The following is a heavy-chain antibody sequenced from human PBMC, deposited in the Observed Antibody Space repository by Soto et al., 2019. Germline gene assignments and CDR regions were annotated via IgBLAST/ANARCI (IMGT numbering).Heavy chain of an antibody. CDR3: ARGIATGQLDA. CDR1: GYTFTRYT. CDR2: INPDNGNT. Sequence: ASVKVSCKASGYTFTRYTMNWVRQAPGQRLEWMGWINPDNGNTKSSQKFQDRVIITRDTSASTAYMDLSSLRSEDTAVYYCARGIATGQLDAWGQGTLVTVSS. J-gene: IGHJ5*02. D-gene: IGHD2-15*01. V-gene: IGHV1-3*01.